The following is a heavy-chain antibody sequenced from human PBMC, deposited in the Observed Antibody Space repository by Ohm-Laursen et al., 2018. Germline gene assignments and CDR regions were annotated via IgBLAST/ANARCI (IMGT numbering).Heavy chain of an antibody. J-gene: IGHJ5*02. CDR2: VYYSGST. Sequence: SDTLSLTCSVSGVSISSSYWSWIRQSPGKRLEWIGYVYYSGSTNFNPSLKSRVTISVDTSKNHFSLKLSSVTAADTAVYYCARGVTVTRFDPWGQGTLVTVSS. D-gene: IGHD4-11*01. CDR1: GVSISSSY. CDR3: ARGVTVTRFDP. V-gene: IGHV4-59*07.